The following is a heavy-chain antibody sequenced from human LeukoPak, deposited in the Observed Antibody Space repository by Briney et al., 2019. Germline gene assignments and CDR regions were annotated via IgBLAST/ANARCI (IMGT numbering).Heavy chain of an antibody. V-gene: IGHV3-23*01. CDR3: AKGRGGYGQPFDY. J-gene: IGHJ4*02. CDR2: ISGSGDTA. D-gene: IGHD5-18*01. CDR1: GFTFSTYA. Sequence: PGGSLRLSCAASGFTFSTYAMSWVRQAPGKGLEWVSVISGSGDTAYYADSVKGRFAISRDNSKNTLSLQMNSLRAEDTAVYYCAKGRGGYGQPFDYWGQGALVTVSS.